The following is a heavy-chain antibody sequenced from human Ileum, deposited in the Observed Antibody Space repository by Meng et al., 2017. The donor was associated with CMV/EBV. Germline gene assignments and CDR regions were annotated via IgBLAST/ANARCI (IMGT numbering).Heavy chain of an antibody. CDR3: ARGKSHFDF. V-gene: IGHV4-31*03. Sequence: LTCTVSGCAISRGGYSWSWGRQRPGEAPEWVGYIYYSGGTYYNPSLKSRTTMSVDTSKNQFSLEVNSVTAADTAVYYCARGKSHFDFWGQGLLVTVSS. CDR1: GCAISRGGYS. CDR2: IYYSGGT. J-gene: IGHJ4*02.